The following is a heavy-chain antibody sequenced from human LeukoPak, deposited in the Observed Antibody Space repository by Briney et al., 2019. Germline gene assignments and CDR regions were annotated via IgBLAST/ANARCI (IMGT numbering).Heavy chain of an antibody. Sequence: GESLKISCKASGYNLVSYWIAWVRQMPGRGLEWMGVIYPGDSESRYSSSFQGQVTISADKSINSAYLQWSSLKASDTAMYYCVRHSDCGGDCPFDYWGQGTLVTVSS. CDR3: VRHSDCGGDCPFDY. D-gene: IGHD2-21*02. CDR1: GYNLVSYW. V-gene: IGHV5-51*01. J-gene: IGHJ4*02. CDR2: IYPGDSES.